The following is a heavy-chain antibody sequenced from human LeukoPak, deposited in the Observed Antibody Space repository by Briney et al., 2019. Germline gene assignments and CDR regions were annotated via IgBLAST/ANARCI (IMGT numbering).Heavy chain of an antibody. CDR2: IYHSGST. J-gene: IGHJ5*02. D-gene: IGHD6-13*01. CDR3: ARVGSSSWRNWFDP. Sequence: SETLSLTCAVSGGSISSSNWWSWVRQPPGKGLEWIGEIYHSGSTNYNPSLKSRVTISVDKSKNQFSLKLSSVTAADTAVYYCARVGSSSWRNWFDPWGQGTLVTVSS. CDR1: GGSISSSNW. V-gene: IGHV4-4*02.